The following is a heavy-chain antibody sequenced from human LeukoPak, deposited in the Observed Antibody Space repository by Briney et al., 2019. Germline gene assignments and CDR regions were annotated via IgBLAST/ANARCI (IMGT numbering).Heavy chain of an antibody. CDR1: GFTFSSYE. D-gene: IGHD3-10*01. CDR2: ISSSGSTI. CDR3: ARGYGRFGELFGPRSWFDP. V-gene: IGHV3-48*03. Sequence: PGGSLRLSCAASGFTFSSYEMNWVRQAPGKGLEWVSYISSSGSTIYYADSVKGRFTISRDNAKNSLYLQMNSLRAEDTAVYYCARGYGRFGELFGPRSWFDPWGQGTLVTVSS. J-gene: IGHJ5*02.